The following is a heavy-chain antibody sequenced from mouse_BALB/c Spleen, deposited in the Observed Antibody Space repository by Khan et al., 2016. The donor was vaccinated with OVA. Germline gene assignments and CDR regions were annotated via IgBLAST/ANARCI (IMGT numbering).Heavy chain of an antibody. Sequence: VQLQQSGAELVRPGVSVKISCKGSGYTFTDFTMHWVKQSHAKSLEWIGVISTYYGDVTYNQKFKGKATMTVDKSSSTAYMELARLTSEDSAIYDCAGGGGGNSVAYWGQGTLVTVSA. D-gene: IGHD1-1*02. CDR1: GYTFTDFT. V-gene: IGHV1S137*01. CDR2: ISTYYGDV. J-gene: IGHJ3*01. CDR3: AGGGGGNSVAY.